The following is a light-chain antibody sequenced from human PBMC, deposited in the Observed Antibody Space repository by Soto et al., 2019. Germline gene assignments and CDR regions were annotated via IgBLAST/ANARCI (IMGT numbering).Light chain of an antibody. CDR3: CSYTGSSTFRVL. Sequence: QSALTQPRSVSGSPGQSVTISCTGTSSDVGGYNYVSWYQQHPGKAPKLMIYDVTKRPSGVPDRFSGSKSGTTASLTISGLQAADEADYYCCSYTGSSTFRVLFGGGTQLTVL. CDR1: SSDVGGYNY. V-gene: IGLV2-11*01. CDR2: DVT. J-gene: IGLJ7*01.